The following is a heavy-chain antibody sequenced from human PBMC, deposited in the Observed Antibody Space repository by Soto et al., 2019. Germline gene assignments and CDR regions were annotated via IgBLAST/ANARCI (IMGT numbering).Heavy chain of an antibody. CDR1: GFTFSSYW. CDR3: ARDSVDSAMAAFYYSGMDV. J-gene: IGHJ6*02. CDR2: IKEDGSEK. Sequence: GGSLRLSCAASGFTFSSYWMSWVRQAPGKGLEWVANIKEDGSEKHYVDFVKGRFTISRDNAKNSVYLQMNRLRAEDTAVYYCARDSVDSAMAAFYYSGMDVWGQGTSVTVSS. D-gene: IGHD5-18*01. V-gene: IGHV3-7*03.